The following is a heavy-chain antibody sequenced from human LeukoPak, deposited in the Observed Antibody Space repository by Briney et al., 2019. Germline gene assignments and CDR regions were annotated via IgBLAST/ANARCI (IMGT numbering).Heavy chain of an antibody. V-gene: IGHV3-7*01. J-gene: IGHJ4*02. CDR2: IKPDGGEK. CDR1: GCTFTNYW. D-gene: IGHD6-6*01. Sequence: GGSLRLSCAASGCTFTNYWMNWVRQAPGKGLEWVANIKPDGGEKNYVDSVKGRFTISRDNAKNSVYLQMNSLRAEDTAVYYCARIGYSSSTGDFWGQGTLVTVSS. CDR3: ARIGYSSSTGDF.